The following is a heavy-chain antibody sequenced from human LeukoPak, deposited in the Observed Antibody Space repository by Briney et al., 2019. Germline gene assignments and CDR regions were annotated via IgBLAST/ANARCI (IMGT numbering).Heavy chain of an antibody. CDR2: IYYSVSA. V-gene: IGHV4-39*01. D-gene: IGHD3-10*01. CDR3: ARHVGFITMVRGVINNNWFDP. Sequence: SETLSLTCTVSGGSLSSYYWGCIRQPPGKGLGWIGSIYYSVSAYYNPSLKSRVTISVDTSKKQFSLKLSSVTAADTAVYYCARHVGFITMVRGVINNNWFDPWGEGTLVTVSS. J-gene: IGHJ5*02. CDR1: GGSLSSYY.